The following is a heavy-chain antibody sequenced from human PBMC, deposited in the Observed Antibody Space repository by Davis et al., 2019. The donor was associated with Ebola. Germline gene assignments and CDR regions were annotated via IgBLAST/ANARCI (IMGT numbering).Heavy chain of an antibody. CDR1: GYTFTSYG. J-gene: IGHJ4*02. CDR2: FNAGTGNT. Sequence: ASVKVSCKASGYTFTSYGISWVRQSPGQGLEWLGWFNAGTGNTKYSQNFQGRVTITRDTSASTAYMELSSLRSEDTAVYYCERTTVVTRVIDYWGQGALVTVSS. CDR3: ERTTVVTRVIDY. D-gene: IGHD4-23*01. V-gene: IGHV1-3*01.